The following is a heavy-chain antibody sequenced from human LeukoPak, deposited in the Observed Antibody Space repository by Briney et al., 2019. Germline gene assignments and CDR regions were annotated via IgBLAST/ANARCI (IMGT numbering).Heavy chain of an antibody. CDR3: ARSPKPVHYYYDSSGYSGLYFDY. D-gene: IGHD3-22*01. CDR1: GGSISSYY. J-gene: IGHJ4*02. CDR2: IYYSGST. Sequence: PSETLSLTCTVSGGSISSYYWSWIRQPPGKGLEWIGYIYYSGSTNYNPSPKSRVTISVDTSKNQFSLKLSSVTAADTAVYYCARSPKPVHYYYDSSGYSGLYFDYWGQGTLVTVSS. V-gene: IGHV4-59*01.